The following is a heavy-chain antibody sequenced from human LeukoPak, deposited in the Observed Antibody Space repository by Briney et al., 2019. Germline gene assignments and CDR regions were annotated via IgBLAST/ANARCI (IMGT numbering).Heavy chain of an antibody. D-gene: IGHD2-2*01. CDR1: DGSISSSSYY. Sequence: SETLSLTCTVSDGSISSSSYYWGWIRQPPGKGLEWIGSIYYSGSTYYNPSLKSRVTISVDTSKNQFSLKLSSVTAADTAVYYCARQVGYCSSTSCHYYYYGMDVWGQGTTVTVSS. CDR2: IYYSGST. V-gene: IGHV4-39*01. CDR3: ARQVGYCSSTSCHYYYYGMDV. J-gene: IGHJ6*02.